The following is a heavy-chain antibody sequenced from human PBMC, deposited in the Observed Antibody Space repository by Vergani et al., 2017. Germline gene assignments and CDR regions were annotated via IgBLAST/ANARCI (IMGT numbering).Heavy chain of an antibody. Sequence: QLQLQESGPGLVKPSETLALTRTVSCGSIRSSNYYWGWIRQPPGKGLEWIGTIYYSGSNYYNPSLKSRVLISVDTPKNQFSLKLSSVTAADTAVYYCARPLQYWGDYYYMDVWGKGTTVTVSS. D-gene: IGHD7-27*01. CDR3: ARPLQYWGDYYYMDV. CDR1: CGSIRSSNYY. CDR2: IYYSGSN. J-gene: IGHJ6*03. V-gene: IGHV4-39*01.